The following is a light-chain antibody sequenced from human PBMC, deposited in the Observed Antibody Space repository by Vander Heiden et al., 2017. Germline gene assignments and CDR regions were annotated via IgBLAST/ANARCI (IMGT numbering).Light chain of an antibody. J-gene: IGLJ3*02. CDR1: SSNIGSNT. V-gene: IGLV1-44*01. CDR2: RNN. Sequence: QPVLTAPVSASGTPGQRVTISCSGSSSNIGSNTVNWYQQLPGTAPKLLIYRNNQRPSGVPDRFSGSKSGTSASLTISGLQSEDEADYYCAAWDDSLNAWVFGGGTKLTVL. CDR3: AAWDDSLNAWV.